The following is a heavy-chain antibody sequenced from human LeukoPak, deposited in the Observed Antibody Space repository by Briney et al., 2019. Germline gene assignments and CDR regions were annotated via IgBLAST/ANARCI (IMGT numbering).Heavy chain of an antibody. CDR1: GFTFSSYA. J-gene: IGHJ4*02. D-gene: IGHD3-9*01. V-gene: IGHV3-23*01. CDR2: ISGSGGST. CDR3: AKGGYFDSTNEDYFDY. Sequence: GGSLRLSCAASGFTFSSYAMSWVRQAPGKGLEWVSDISGSGGSTYYADSVKGRFTISRDNSKNTLYLRMNSLRAEDTAVYYCAKGGYFDSTNEDYFDYWGQGTLVTVSS.